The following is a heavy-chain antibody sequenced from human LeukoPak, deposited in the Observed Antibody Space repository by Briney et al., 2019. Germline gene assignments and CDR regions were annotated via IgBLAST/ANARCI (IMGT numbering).Heavy chain of an antibody. D-gene: IGHD6-13*01. CDR3: ASLAAAGSTDY. J-gene: IGHJ4*02. Sequence: SETLSLTCTVSGGSISSSYWTWLRQPAGKGLEWIARIYTSGSTNYYPSLKSRVSMSVDTSKNQFSLKLSSVTAGDTAVYYCASLAAAGSTDYWGQRTLVSVSS. V-gene: IGHV4-4*07. CDR2: IYTSGST. CDR1: GGSISSSY.